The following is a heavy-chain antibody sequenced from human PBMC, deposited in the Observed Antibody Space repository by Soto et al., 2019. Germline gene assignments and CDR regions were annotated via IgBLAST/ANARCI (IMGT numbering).Heavy chain of an antibody. Sequence: SETLSLTCAVYGGSFSGYYWSWICQPPGKGLEWIGEINHSGSTNYNPSLKSRVTISVDTSKNQFSLKLSSVTAADTAVYYCARGFRGWYDRAWFDPWGQGTLVTVSS. V-gene: IGHV4-34*01. CDR1: GGSFSGYY. CDR2: INHSGST. CDR3: ARGFRGWYDRAWFDP. J-gene: IGHJ5*02. D-gene: IGHD6-19*01.